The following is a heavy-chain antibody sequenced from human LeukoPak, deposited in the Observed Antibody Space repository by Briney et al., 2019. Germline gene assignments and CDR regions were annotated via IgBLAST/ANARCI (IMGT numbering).Heavy chain of an antibody. CDR1: GYTFTSYD. J-gene: IGHJ3*02. CDR2: MNPNSGNT. D-gene: IGHD6-13*01. V-gene: IGHV1-8*03. Sequence: ASVKVSCKASGYTFTSYDINWVRQATGQGLEWMGWMNPNSGNTGYAQKFQGRVTITRNTSISTAYMELSSLRSEDTAVYYCARFQAGTDAFDIWGQGTMVTVSS. CDR3: ARFQAGTDAFDI.